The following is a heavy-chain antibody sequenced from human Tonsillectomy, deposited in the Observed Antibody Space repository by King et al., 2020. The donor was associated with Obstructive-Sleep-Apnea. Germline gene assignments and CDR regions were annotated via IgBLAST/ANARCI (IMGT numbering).Heavy chain of an antibody. V-gene: IGHV3-30-3*01. J-gene: IGHJ3*02. CDR3: ARGDSGSYGGSDAFDI. D-gene: IGHD1-26*01. CDR2: ISYDGSNK. CDR1: GFTFSSYA. Sequence: VQLVESGGGVVQPGRSLRLSCAASGFTFSSYAMHWVRQAPGKGLEWVAVISYDGSNKYYADSVKGRFTISRDNSKNTLYLQMNSLRAKDTAVYYCARGDSGSYGGSDAFDIWGQGTMVTVSS.